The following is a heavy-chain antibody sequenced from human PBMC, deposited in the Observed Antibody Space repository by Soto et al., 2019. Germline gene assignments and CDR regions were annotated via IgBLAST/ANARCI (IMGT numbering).Heavy chain of an antibody. Sequence: GGSLRLSCAASGFTFSSYAMHWVRQAPGKGLEYVSAISSNGGSTYYANSVKGRFTISRDNSKNTLYLQMGSLRAEDMAVYYCARSHRAPDTYYYDSSGLAGAFDIWGQGTMVTVSS. CDR1: GFTFSSYA. CDR2: ISSNGGST. J-gene: IGHJ3*02. D-gene: IGHD3-22*01. V-gene: IGHV3-64*01. CDR3: ARSHRAPDTYYYDSSGLAGAFDI.